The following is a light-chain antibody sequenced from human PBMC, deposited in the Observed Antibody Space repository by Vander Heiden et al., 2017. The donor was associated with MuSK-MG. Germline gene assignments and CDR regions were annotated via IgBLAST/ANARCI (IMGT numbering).Light chain of an antibody. V-gene: IGLV2-11*01. J-gene: IGLJ1*01. Sequence: QSALTQSRSVSGSPGQSVTISCTGTSSDIGGYNYVSWYQQHPGQAPKLMFYDVTKRPSGVPDRFSGSKSGNTASLTISGLQTEDEADYYCCSYAGTDTYVFGTGTEVIVL. CDR3: CSYAGTDTYV. CDR2: DVT. CDR1: SSDIGGYNY.